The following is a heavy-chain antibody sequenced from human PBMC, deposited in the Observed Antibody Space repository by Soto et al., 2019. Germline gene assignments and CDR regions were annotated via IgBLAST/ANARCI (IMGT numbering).Heavy chain of an antibody. CDR3: ARDSTYSIAVAGTGSDY. CDR1: GFTFSSYA. Sequence: SLRLSCAASGFTFSSYAMHWVRQAPGKGLEWVAVISYDGSNKYYADSVKGRFTISRDNSKNTLYLQMNSLRAEDTAVYYCARDSTYSIAVAGTGSDYWGQGTLVTVSS. D-gene: IGHD6-19*01. V-gene: IGHV3-30-3*01. J-gene: IGHJ4*02. CDR2: ISYDGSNK.